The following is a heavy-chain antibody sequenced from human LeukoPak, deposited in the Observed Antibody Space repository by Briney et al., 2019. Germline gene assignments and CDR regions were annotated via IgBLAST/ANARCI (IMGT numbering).Heavy chain of an antibody. CDR1: GFSFSNYA. D-gene: IGHD2-8*01. Sequence: PGGSLRLSCAASGFSFSNYAMSWVRQAPGKGLEWVSSISSSSSYIYYADSVKGRFTISRDNAKNSLYLQMNSLRAEDTAVYYCARGDKGYCTNGVCYGRDYYYYGMDVWGQGTTVTVSS. V-gene: IGHV3-21*01. CDR2: ISSSSSYI. J-gene: IGHJ6*02. CDR3: ARGDKGYCTNGVCYGRDYYYYGMDV.